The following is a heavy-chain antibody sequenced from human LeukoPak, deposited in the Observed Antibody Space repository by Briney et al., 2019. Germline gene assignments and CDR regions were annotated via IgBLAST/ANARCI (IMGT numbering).Heavy chain of an antibody. CDR1: GFTFSSYA. V-gene: IGHV3-23*01. D-gene: IGHD2-2*01. CDR3: ASLVVPAATDRYYYGMDV. J-gene: IGHJ6*02. Sequence: GGSLRLSCAASGFTFSSYAMSWVRQAPGKGLEWVSAISGSGGSTYYADSVKGRFTISRDNSKNTLYLQMNSLRAEDTAVYYCASLVVPAATDRYYYGMDVWGQGPTVPVSS. CDR2: ISGSGGST.